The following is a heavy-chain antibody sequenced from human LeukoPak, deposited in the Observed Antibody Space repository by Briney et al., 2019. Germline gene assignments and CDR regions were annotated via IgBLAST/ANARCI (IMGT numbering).Heavy chain of an antibody. CDR3: ARGLRIRGRNFDY. D-gene: IGHD3-16*01. CDR2: MYHSGST. CDR1: GYSISSGHY. Sequence: SETLSLTCTVSGYSISSGHYWGWIRQPPGKGLEWIGSMYHSGSTNYNPSLKSRVTISVDTSKNQFSLKLSSVTAADTAVYYCARGLRIRGRNFDYWGQGTLVTVSS. V-gene: IGHV4-38-2*02. J-gene: IGHJ4*02.